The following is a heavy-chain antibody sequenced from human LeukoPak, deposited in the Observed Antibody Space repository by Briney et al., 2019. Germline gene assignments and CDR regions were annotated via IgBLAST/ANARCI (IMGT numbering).Heavy chain of an antibody. V-gene: IGHV1-69*13. J-gene: IGHJ4*02. CDR2: IIPIFGTA. CDR3: ARGSDSSSWYFRFDY. D-gene: IGHD6-13*01. Sequence: ASVKVSCKASGGTFSSYAISWVRQAPGQGLEWMGGIIPIFGTANYAQKFQGRVTITADESTSTAYMELSSLRSEDTAVYYCARGSDSSSWYFRFDYWGQGTLVTVSS. CDR1: GGTFSSYA.